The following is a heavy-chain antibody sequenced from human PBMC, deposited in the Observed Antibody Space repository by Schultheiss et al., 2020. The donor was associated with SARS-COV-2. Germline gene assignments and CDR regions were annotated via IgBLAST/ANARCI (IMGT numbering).Heavy chain of an antibody. CDR2: IDWDDDK. CDR3: ARTPMVRGVIRKYYYYMDV. V-gene: IGHV2-70*04. CDR1: GFSLSTSGMR. Sequence: SGPTLVKPTQTLTLTCTFSGFSLSTSGMRVSWIRQPPGKALEWLARIDWDDDKYYSTSLKTRLTISKDTSKNQVVLTMTNMDPVDTATYYCARTPMVRGVIRKYYYYMDVWGKGTTVTVSS. J-gene: IGHJ6*03. D-gene: IGHD3-10*01.